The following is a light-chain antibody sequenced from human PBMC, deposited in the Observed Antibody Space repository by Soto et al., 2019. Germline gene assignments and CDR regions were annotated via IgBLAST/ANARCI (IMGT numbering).Light chain of an antibody. CDR2: EVS. CDR3: SSYADSNNLL. V-gene: IGLV2-8*01. Sequence: QSALTQPPSASGSPGQSVTISCSGTSSDVGGHNYVSWYQQHPGKAPKLMIYEVSKRPSGVPDRFSASKSGNTASLAVSGLQAEDEADYYCSSYADSNNLLFGGGTKLTVL. CDR1: SSDVGGHNY. J-gene: IGLJ2*01.